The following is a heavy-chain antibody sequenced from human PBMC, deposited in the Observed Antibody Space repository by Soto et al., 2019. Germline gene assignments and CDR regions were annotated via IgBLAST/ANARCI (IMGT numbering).Heavy chain of an antibody. CDR2: ISSDGRPT. V-gene: IGHV3-64D*06. Sequence: PGGSLRLSCSASGFTFSDYAMHWVRQAPGKGLQYVSSISSDGRPTYYADSVNDRLTISRDNPKNTLYLQMSRLRGGDTAVYYCVKDRWIDSWGQGTLVTVSS. J-gene: IGHJ4*02. D-gene: IGHD1-1*01. CDR1: GFTFSDYA. CDR3: VKDRWIDS.